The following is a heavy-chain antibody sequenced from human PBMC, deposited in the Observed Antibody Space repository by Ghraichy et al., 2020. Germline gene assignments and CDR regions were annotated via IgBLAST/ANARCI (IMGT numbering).Heavy chain of an antibody. D-gene: IGHD3/OR15-3a*01. J-gene: IGHJ1*01. CDR2: ITDNGGTT. V-gene: IGHV3-23*01. CDR3: AKFARDWPNEYLQH. CDR1: GFTFRTYA. Sequence: GKSLNISCAASGFTFRTYAMSWVRQAPGKGLEWVSAITDNGGTTYDAESVKGRFTISRDNSKNTLFLQMNSLRGEDTAVYYCAKFARDWPNEYLQHWGQGALVTVSS.